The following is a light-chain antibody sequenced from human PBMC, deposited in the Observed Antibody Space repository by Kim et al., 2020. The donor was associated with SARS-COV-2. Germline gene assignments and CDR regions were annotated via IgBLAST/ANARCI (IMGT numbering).Light chain of an antibody. V-gene: IGKV1-33*01. CDR1: QDISNY. CDR2: DAS. CDR3: QQYDNLPPYT. Sequence: DIQMTQSPSSLSASVGDRVTITCQASQDISNYLNWYQQEPGKAPKLLIYDASNLETGVPSRFSGSGSGTDFTFTISSLQPEDIATYYCQQYDNLPPYTFGQGTKLEI. J-gene: IGKJ2*01.